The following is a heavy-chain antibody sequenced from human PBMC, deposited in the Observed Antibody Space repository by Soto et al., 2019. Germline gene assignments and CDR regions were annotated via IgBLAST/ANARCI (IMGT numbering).Heavy chain of an antibody. D-gene: IGHD3-10*01. CDR1: GFTFSTYS. CDR2: ISSHGGST. CDR3: AKDELDISDPPYFDY. J-gene: IGHJ4*02. Sequence: GGSLRLSCAASGFTFSTYSMSWFRQAPGNGLEWVSFISSHGGSTYYADSVKGRFTICRDNSKNTLLLQMNSLRDEDTAVYYCAKDELDISDPPYFDYWGQGTLVTVSS. V-gene: IGHV3-23*01.